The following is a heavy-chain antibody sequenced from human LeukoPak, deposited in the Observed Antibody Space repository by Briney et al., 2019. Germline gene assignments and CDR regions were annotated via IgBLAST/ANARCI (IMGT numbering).Heavy chain of an antibody. CDR2: INHSGST. V-gene: IGHV4-34*01. CDR1: GGSFSGYY. CDR3: ARVRYSNYFDY. D-gene: IGHD4-11*01. J-gene: IGHJ4*02. Sequence: PSETLSLTCAVYGGSFSGYYWSWIRQPPGKGLERIGEINHSGSTNYNPSLKSRVTISVDTSKNQFSLKLSSVTAADTAVYYCARVRYSNYFDYWGQGTLVTVSS.